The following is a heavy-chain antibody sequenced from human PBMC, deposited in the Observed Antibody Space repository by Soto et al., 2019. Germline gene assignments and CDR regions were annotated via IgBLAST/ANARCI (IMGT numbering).Heavy chain of an antibody. J-gene: IGHJ3*02. CDR1: GGSISSYY. D-gene: IGHD4-17*01. CDR2: IYYSGST. CDR3: AREGESYGDYGDAFDI. Sequence: SETLSLTCTVSGGSISSYYWSWIRQPPGKGLEWIGYIYYSGSTNYNPSLKSRVTISVDTSKNQFSLKLSSVTAADTAVYYCAREGESYGDYGDAFDIWGQGTMVTVSS. V-gene: IGHV4-59*01.